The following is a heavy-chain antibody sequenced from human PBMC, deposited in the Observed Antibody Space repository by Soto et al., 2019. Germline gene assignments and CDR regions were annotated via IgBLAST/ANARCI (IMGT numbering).Heavy chain of an antibody. CDR2: IWYDGSSK. J-gene: IGHJ4*02. CDR3: TTDGSMIVVAGDY. Sequence: GGSLILSCAASGFTFSSYGMYWVRQAPGKGLEWVAVIWYDGSSKYYADSVKGRFTISRDNSQNTLYLQMNSLKTEDTAVYYCTTDGSMIVVAGDYWGQGTLVTVSS. D-gene: IGHD3-22*01. CDR1: GFTFSSYG. V-gene: IGHV3-33*08.